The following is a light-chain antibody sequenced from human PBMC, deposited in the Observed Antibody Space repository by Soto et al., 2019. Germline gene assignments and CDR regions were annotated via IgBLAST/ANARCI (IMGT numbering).Light chain of an antibody. Sequence: QSALTQPRSASGSPGQSITISCTGTSSDVGGYNYVSWYQQHPAKAPKLIIFDVSKRPSGVPNRFSGSKSGNTASLTISGLQAEDEADYYCGSYVGRHTYVFGTGTKVTVL. J-gene: IGLJ1*01. V-gene: IGLV2-11*01. CDR2: DVS. CDR1: SSDVGGYNY. CDR3: GSYVGRHTYV.